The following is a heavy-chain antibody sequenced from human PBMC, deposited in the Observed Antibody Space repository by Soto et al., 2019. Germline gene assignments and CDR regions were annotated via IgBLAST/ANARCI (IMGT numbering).Heavy chain of an antibody. Sequence: SSETLSLTCTVSGGSISSSSYYWGWIRQPPGKGLEWIGSIYYSGSTYYNPSLKSRVTISVDTSKNQFSLKLSSVTAADTAVYYCAEAQVAGNTENWFDPWGQGTLVTVSS. CDR3: AEAQVAGNTENWFDP. CDR1: GGSISSSSYY. V-gene: IGHV4-39*01. CDR2: IYYSGST. J-gene: IGHJ5*02. D-gene: IGHD6-19*01.